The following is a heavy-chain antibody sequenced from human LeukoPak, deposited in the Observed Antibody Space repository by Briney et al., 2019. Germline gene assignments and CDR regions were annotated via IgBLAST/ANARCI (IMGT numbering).Heavy chain of an antibody. J-gene: IGHJ3*02. V-gene: IGHV3-53*01. CDR1: GFTVSSNY. Sequence: GGSLRLSCAASGFTVSSNYMSWVRQAPGKGLEWVSVIYSGGSTYYADSVKGRFTISRDNSKNTLYLQMNSLRAEDTAVYYCAKEGYSSSRAGAFDIWGQGTMVTVSS. CDR3: AKEGYSSSRAGAFDI. CDR2: IYSGGST. D-gene: IGHD6-13*01.